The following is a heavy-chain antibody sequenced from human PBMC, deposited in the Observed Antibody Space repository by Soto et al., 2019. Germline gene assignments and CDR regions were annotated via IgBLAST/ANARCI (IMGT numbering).Heavy chain of an antibody. CDR1: GFTFSAHY. V-gene: IGHV3-72*01. J-gene: IGHJ4*02. D-gene: IGHD1-26*01. CDR3: AIVSLVGPSGGRYFGY. Sequence: EVQLVESGGGLVQPGGSLRLSCAASGFTFSAHYMDWVRQAPGKGLEWVGRIKNKANSYTTEYAASVEGRFIISSEDSQNSLYLQMNSLKTEETVVYYNAIVSLVGPSGGRYFGYWGQGSEVCVSS. CDR2: IKNKANSYTT.